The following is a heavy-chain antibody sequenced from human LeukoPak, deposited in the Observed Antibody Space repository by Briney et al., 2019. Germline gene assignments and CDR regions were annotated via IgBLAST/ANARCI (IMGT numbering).Heavy chain of an antibody. J-gene: IGHJ6*02. D-gene: IGHD2-8*01. CDR3: ARNGVRGYYYDYGMDV. Sequence: PSETLSLTCAVYGGSFSGYYWSWIRQPPGKGLEWIGEINHSGSTNYNPSLKSRVTISVDTSKNQFSLKLSSVTAADTAVYYCARNGVRGYYYDYGMDVWGQGTTVTVSS. CDR2: INHSGST. V-gene: IGHV4-34*01. CDR1: GGSFSGYY.